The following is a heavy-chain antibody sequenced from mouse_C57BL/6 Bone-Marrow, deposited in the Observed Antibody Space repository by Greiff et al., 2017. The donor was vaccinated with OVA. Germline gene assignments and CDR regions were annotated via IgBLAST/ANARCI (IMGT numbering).Heavy chain of an antibody. CDR3: ARRNYGSLYFDY. V-gene: IGHV1-50*01. Sequence: QVQLQQPGAELVKPGASVKLSCKASGYTFTSYWMQWVKQRPGQGLEWIGEIDPSDSYTNYNQKFKGKATLTVDTSSSTAYMQLSSLTSEDSAVYYCARRNYGSLYFDYWGQGTTLTVSS. J-gene: IGHJ2*01. D-gene: IGHD1-1*01. CDR1: GYTFTSYW. CDR2: IDPSDSYT.